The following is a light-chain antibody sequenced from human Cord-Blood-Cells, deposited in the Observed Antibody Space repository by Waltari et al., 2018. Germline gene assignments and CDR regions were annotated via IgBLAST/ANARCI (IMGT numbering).Light chain of an antibody. J-gene: IGLJ3*02. CDR2: DVS. V-gene: IGLV2-14*03. CDR3: SSYTSSSTLWV. CDR1: SIDVGGSNY. Sequence: QSALTQPASVSGPPGQSITISCTGTSIDVGGSNYVPCYQQHPGKAPKLMIYDVSNRPSGVSNRFSGSKSGNTASLTISGLQAEDEADYYCSSYTSSSTLWVFGGGTKLTVL.